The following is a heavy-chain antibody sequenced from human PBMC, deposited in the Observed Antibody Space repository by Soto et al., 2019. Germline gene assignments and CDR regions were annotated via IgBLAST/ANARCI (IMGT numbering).Heavy chain of an antibody. J-gene: IGHJ6*02. V-gene: IGHV4-31*03. CDR1: GGSISSGGYY. D-gene: IGHD6-13*01. Sequence: PSETLSLTCTVSGGSISSGGYYWSWIRQHPGKGLEWIGYIYYSGSTYYNPSLKSRVTISVDTSKNQFSLKLSSVTAADTAVYYCAVGYSSSWYRDYYYYGMDVWGQGTTVTVSS. CDR3: AVGYSSSWYRDYYYYGMDV. CDR2: IYYSGST.